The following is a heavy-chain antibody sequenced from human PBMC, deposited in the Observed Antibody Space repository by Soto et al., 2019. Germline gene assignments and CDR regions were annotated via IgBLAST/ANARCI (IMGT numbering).Heavy chain of an antibody. Sequence: SETLSLTCTVSGGSISGFYWSWIRQPPGKGLEWIGYIYYSGSTNYNPSLKSRVTISVDTSKSQFSLKLSSVTAADTAVYYCARVRSGYNPFDYWGHGTLVTVSS. CDR2: IYYSGST. CDR1: GGSISGFY. J-gene: IGHJ4*01. D-gene: IGHD1-1*01. CDR3: ARVRSGYNPFDY. V-gene: IGHV4-59*01.